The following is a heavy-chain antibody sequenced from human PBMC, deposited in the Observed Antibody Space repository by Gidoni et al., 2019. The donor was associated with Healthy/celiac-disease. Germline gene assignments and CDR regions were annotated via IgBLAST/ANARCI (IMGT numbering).Heavy chain of an antibody. CDR2: ISYAGSNK. V-gene: IGHV3-30*18. CDR3: AKDRESAGPGPLDY. CDR1: GFTFRSDV. Sequence: QVQLVESGGGVVQPGRSRRLSCAASGFTFRSDVMHWVRQAPGKGMEVVAVISYAGSNKYYADSVKGRFTISRDNSKNTLYLQMNSLRAEDTAVYYCAKDRESAGPGPLDYWGQGTLVTVSS. J-gene: IGHJ4*02.